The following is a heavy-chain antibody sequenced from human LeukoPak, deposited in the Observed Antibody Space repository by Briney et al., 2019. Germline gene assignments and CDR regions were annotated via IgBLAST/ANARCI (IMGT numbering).Heavy chain of an antibody. CDR2: IYYSGST. CDR1: GGSISTYY. Sequence: SETLSLTCTVSGGSISTYYWSWIRQPPGKGLEWIGYIYYSGSTNYNPSLKSRVTISVDTSKNQSSLKLISVTAADTAVYYCARHAGRAWFGELSYWGQGTLVTVSS. J-gene: IGHJ4*02. CDR3: ARHAGRAWFGELSY. D-gene: IGHD3-10*01. V-gene: IGHV4-59*08.